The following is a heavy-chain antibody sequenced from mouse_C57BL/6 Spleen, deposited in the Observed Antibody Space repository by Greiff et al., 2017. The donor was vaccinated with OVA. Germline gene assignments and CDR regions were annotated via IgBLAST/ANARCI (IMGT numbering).Heavy chain of an antibody. Sequence: EVKLVESGGGLVKPGGSLKLSCAASGFTFSSYAMSWVRQTPEKRLEWVATISDGGSYTYYPDTVKGRFTISRDNAKNNLYLQMSHLKSEDTAMYDSERGRYGSSLGGYFDVWGTGTTVTVSS. J-gene: IGHJ1*03. CDR2: ISDGGSYT. D-gene: IGHD1-1*01. CDR1: GFTFSSYA. CDR3: ERGRYGSSLGGYFDV. V-gene: IGHV5-4*03.